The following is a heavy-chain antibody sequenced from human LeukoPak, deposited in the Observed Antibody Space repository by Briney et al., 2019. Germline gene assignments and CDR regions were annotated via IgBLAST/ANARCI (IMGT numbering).Heavy chain of an antibody. V-gene: IGHV4-31*03. CDR1: GGSISSGGYY. Sequence: SETLSLTCTVSGGSISSGGYYWRWIRQHPGKGLEWIGYIYYSGSTYYNPSLKSRVTISVDTSKNQFSLKLSPVTAADTAVYYCARTDDGGNEGWGQGTLVTVSS. D-gene: IGHD4-23*01. J-gene: IGHJ4*02. CDR3: ARTDDGGNEG. CDR2: IYYSGST.